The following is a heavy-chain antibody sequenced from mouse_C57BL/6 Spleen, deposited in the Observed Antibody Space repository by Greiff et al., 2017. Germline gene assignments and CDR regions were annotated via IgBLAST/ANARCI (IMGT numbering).Heavy chain of an antibody. D-gene: IGHD2-1*01. J-gene: IGHJ2*01. CDR3: AISKDYGNYDYFDY. CDR1: GYTFTSYT. V-gene: IGHV1-4*01. Sequence: VQLQQSGAELARPGASVKMSCKASGYTFTSYTMHWVKQRPGQGLEWIGYINPSSGYTKYNQKFKDKATLTADKSSSTAYMQLSSLTSEDSAVYYCAISKDYGNYDYFDYWGQGTTLTVSS. CDR2: INPSSGYT.